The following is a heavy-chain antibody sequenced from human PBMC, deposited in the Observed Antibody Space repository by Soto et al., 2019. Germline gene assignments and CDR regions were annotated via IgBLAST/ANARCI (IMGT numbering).Heavy chain of an antibody. CDR1: GYTXTSYA. CDR2: INAGNGNT. Sequence: SXKVSCKASGYTXTSYAMHWVRQAPGQRLEWMGWINAGNGNTKYSQKFQGRVTITRDTSASTAYMELSSLRSEDTAVYYSARDSRLYCTNGVCPLHYWGQGTLVTVSS. CDR3: ARDSRLYCTNGVCPLHY. D-gene: IGHD2-8*01. V-gene: IGHV1-3*01. J-gene: IGHJ4*02.